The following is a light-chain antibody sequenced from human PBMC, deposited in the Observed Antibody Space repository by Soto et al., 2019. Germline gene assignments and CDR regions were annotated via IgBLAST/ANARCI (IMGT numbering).Light chain of an antibody. CDR1: SSDVGGYNY. J-gene: IGLJ3*02. CDR3: SSYTSSSTWV. V-gene: IGLV2-14*01. Sequence: QSVLTQPASVSGSPGQSITISRTGTSSDVGGYNYVSWYQQHPGKAPKLMIYDVSNRPSGVSNGFSGSKSGNTASLTISGLQAEDEADYYCSSYTSSSTWVFGGGTKLTVL. CDR2: DVS.